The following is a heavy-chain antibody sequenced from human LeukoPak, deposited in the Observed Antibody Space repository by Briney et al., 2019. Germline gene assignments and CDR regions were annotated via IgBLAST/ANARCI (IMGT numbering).Heavy chain of an antibody. CDR3: ARVLGYRYYFDY. J-gene: IGHJ4*02. CDR1: GYTFTGYY. CDR2: INPNSGGT. Sequence: ASVKVSCKASGYTFTGYYMHWVRQAPGQGLEWMGWINPNSGGTNYAQKFQGRVTMTRDTSISTACMELSRLRSDDTAVYYCARVLGYRYYFDYWGQGTLVTVSS. D-gene: IGHD5-18*01. V-gene: IGHV1-2*02.